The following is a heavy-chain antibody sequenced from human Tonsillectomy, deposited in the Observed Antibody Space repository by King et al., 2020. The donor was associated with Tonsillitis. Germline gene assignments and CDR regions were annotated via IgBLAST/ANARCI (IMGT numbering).Heavy chain of an antibody. V-gene: IGHV4-39*01. CDR3: ARHGLYKIFDY. J-gene: IGHJ4*02. Sequence: QLQESGPGLVKPSETLSLTCTVSGGSISSGSYYWGWIRQPPGKGLEWIGSIYYSGSTYYNPSLKSRVTISVDTSKNQFSLKLSSVTAADTAVYYCARHGLYKIFDYWGQGTLVTVSS. D-gene: IGHD3/OR15-3a*01. CDR1: GGSISSGSYY. CDR2: IYYSGST.